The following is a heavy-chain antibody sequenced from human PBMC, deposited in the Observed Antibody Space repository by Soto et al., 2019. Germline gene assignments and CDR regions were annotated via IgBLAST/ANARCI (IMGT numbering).Heavy chain of an antibody. D-gene: IGHD4-4*01. CDR3: ARDIGYQRTVTTYITYYYYGMDV. J-gene: IGHJ6*02. V-gene: IGHV1-18*01. CDR2: ISAYNGNT. CDR1: GYTFTSYG. Sequence: ASVKVSCKASGYTFTSYGISWVRQAPGQGLEWMGWISAYNGNTNYAQKLQGRVTMTTDTSTSTAYMELRSLRSDDTAVYYCARDIGYQRTVTTYITYYYYGMDVWGQGTTVTVSS.